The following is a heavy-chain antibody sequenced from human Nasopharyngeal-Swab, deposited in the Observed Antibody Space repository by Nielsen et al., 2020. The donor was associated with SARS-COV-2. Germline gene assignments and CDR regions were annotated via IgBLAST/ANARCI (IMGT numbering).Heavy chain of an antibody. J-gene: IGHJ4*02. CDR3: AKEGSSSSWFTGSFDY. CDR2: ISGSGGST. D-gene: IGHD6-13*01. V-gene: IGHV3-23*01. Sequence: WIRQPPGKGLEWVSAISGSGGSTYYADSVKGRFIISRDNSKNTLYLQMNSLRAEDTAVYYCAKEGSSSSWFTGSFDYWGQGTLVTVSS.